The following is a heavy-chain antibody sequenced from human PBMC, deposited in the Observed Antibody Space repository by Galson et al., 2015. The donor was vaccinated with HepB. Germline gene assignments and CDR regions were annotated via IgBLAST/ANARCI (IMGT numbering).Heavy chain of an antibody. D-gene: IGHD2-15*01. Sequence: SLRLSCAASRFSFSDYAMAWVRQAPGKGLEWVSGISGSGDSTYYSDSVKGRFTISRDNSKKMLYLQMNSLRAEDTAIYYCAKVPNFYCSGGNCYFDYWGQGTLSPSPQ. CDR1: RFSFSDYA. CDR2: ISGSGDST. J-gene: IGHJ4*02. V-gene: IGHV3-23*01. CDR3: AKVPNFYCSGGNCYFDY.